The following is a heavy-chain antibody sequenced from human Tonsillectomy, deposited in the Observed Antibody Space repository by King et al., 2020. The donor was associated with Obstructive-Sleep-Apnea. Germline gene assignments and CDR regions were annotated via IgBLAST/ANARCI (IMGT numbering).Heavy chain of an antibody. CDR3: ARHEGVYYYYYGMDV. D-gene: IGHD3-16*01. CDR1: GGSISSYY. V-gene: IGHV4-59*08. Sequence: VQLQESGPGLVKPSETLSLTCTVSGGSISSYYWSWIRQPPGKGLEWIGYIYYSGSTNYNPSLKSRVTISVDTSKNQFSLKLSSVTAADTAVYYCARHEGVYYYYYGMDVWGQGPTVTVSS. CDR2: IYYSGST. J-gene: IGHJ6*02.